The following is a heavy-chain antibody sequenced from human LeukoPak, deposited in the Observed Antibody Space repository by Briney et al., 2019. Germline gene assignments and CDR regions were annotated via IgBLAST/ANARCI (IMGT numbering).Heavy chain of an antibody. V-gene: IGHV4-38-2*01. CDR1: GYSISSGYY. CDR2: IYHSGST. J-gene: IGHJ3*02. CDR3: ARRGRTSLGAFDI. Sequence: KPSETLSLTCAVSGYSISSGYYWGWIRQPPGKGLEWIGSIYHSGSTYYNPSLKSRVTISVDTSKNQFSPKLSSVTAADPAVYYCARRGRTSLGAFDIWGQGTMVTVSS. D-gene: IGHD1-26*01.